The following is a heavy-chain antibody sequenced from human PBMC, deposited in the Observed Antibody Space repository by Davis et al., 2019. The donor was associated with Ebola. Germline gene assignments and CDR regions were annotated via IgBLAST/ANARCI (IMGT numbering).Heavy chain of an antibody. CDR1: GGSFSGYY. CDR2: IYYSGST. J-gene: IGHJ6*02. D-gene: IGHD3-9*01. V-gene: IGHV4-34*09. Sequence: MPSETLSLTCAVYGGSFSGYYWSWIRQPPGKGLEWIGYIYYSGSTYYNPSLKSRVTISVDTSKNQFSLKLSSVTAADTAVYYCARDAAYYDILTGTGGYYGMDVWGQGTTVTVSS. CDR3: ARDAAYYDILTGTGGYYGMDV.